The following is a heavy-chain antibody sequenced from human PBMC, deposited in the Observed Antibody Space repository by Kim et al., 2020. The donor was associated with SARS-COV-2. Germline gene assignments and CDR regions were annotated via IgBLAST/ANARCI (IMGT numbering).Heavy chain of an antibody. Sequence: EQKFQGRVTITADKATSTAYMELGSLRSEDTAVYYCARDLGYSGSRYLQHWAQGTLVTVSS. D-gene: IGHD6-6*01. CDR3: ARDLGYSGSRYLQH. J-gene: IGHJ1*01. V-gene: IGHV1-69*04.